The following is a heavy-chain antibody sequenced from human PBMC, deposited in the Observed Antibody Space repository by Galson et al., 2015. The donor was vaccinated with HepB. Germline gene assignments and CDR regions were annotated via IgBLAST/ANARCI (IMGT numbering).Heavy chain of an antibody. CDR3: ARRPSGDLRDGFDI. V-gene: IGHV6-1*01. CDR1: GDSVSSYSAA. CDR2: TYYRSKWYI. J-gene: IGHJ3*02. Sequence: CAISGDSVSSYSAAWSWIRQSPSRGLEWLGRTYYRSKWYIDYAASVNGRMIINPDTSKNQFSLQLNSVTPEDTAVYYCARRPSGDLRDGFDIWGQGTMVTVSS. D-gene: IGHD3-10*01.